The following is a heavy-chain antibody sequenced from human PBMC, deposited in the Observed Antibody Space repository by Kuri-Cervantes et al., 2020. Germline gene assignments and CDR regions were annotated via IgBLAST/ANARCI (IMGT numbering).Heavy chain of an antibody. Sequence: GESLKISCAASGLTFSSYGMHWVRQAPDKGLEWVAFTRHDGSNKSYADSVKGRFTVSRDNYKNTLYLQMNSLRGEDTAVYYCAPGGTAGYTYNWFDPWGQGTLVTVSS. CDR2: TRHDGSNK. D-gene: IGHD5-12*01. V-gene: IGHV3-30*02. CDR3: APGGTAGYTYNWFDP. CDR1: GLTFSSYG. J-gene: IGHJ5*02.